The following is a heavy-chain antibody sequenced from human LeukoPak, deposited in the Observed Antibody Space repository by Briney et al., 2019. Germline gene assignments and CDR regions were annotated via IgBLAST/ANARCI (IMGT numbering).Heavy chain of an antibody. J-gene: IGHJ1*01. CDR3: ARSEYYDSSGYY. Sequence: SETLSLTCAVYGGSFSGYYWSWIRQPPGKGLEWIGEINHSGSTNYNPSLKSRVTISVDTSNNQFSLKLSSVTAADTAVYYCARSEYYDSSGYYWGQGTLVAVSS. CDR1: GGSFSGYY. V-gene: IGHV4-34*01. D-gene: IGHD3-22*01. CDR2: INHSGST.